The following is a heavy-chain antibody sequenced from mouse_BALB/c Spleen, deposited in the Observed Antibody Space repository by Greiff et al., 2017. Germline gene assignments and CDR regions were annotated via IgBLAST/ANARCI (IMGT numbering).Heavy chain of an antibody. CDR1: GFSLTSYG. D-gene: IGHD2-4*01. Sequence: VHLVESGPGLVQPSQSLSITCTVSGFSLTSYGVHWVRQSPGKGLEWLGVIWSGGSTDYNAAFISRLSISKDNSKSQVFFKMNSLQANDTAIYYCARNLMITTYYAMDYWGQGTSVTVSS. CDR2: IWSGGST. J-gene: IGHJ4*01. CDR3: ARNLMITTYYAMDY. V-gene: IGHV2-2*02.